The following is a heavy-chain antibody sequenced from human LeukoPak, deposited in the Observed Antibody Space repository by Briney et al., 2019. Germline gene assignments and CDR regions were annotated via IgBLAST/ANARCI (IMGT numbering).Heavy chain of an antibody. V-gene: IGHV3-21*06. CDR1: GFTFSIYS. CDR3: ARLGMADYSTSPVPYYNYYMNA. Sequence: GGSLRLSCAASGFTFSIYSVTWVRQAPGKGLEWVASISSTSSYIYCADSVRGRFTISRDNAQYLAYLQMNSLRAEDTAVYYCARLGMADYSTSPVPYYNYYMNAWDKGTTVIVSS. CDR2: ISSTSSYI. J-gene: IGHJ6*03. D-gene: IGHD6-13*01.